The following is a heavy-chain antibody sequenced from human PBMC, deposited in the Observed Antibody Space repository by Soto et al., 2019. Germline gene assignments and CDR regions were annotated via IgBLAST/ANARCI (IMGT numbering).Heavy chain of an antibody. CDR2: ISYDGTKK. J-gene: IGHJ6*02. CDR1: GFTFSTYG. D-gene: IGHD4-17*01. V-gene: IGHV3-30*18. CDR3: AKDLQSYGDYDYYCYGMDF. Sequence: QVQLVESGGGEVQPGRSLTISCAASGFTFSTYGMHWVRQTPGKGLEWVPVISYDGTKKFYSDYVKGRFTISRDNFKNTLTLQMNSLRADDTAVYSCAKDLQSYGDYDYYCYGMDFWCLGTRVTVSS.